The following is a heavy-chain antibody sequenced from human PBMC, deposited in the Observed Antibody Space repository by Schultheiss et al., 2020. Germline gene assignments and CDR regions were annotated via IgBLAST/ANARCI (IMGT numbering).Heavy chain of an antibody. J-gene: IGHJ4*02. CDR3: ARAAGEYSSGPTKY. Sequence: SETLSLTCTVSGGSVSSGSYYWSWIRQHPGKGLEWIGYIYYSGSTNYNPSLKSRVSISVDTSKNQFSLKLSSVTAADTAVYYCARAAGEYSSGPTKYWGQGTLVTVSS. CDR1: GGSVSSGSYY. CDR2: IYYSGST. D-gene: IGHD6-19*01. V-gene: IGHV4-61*01.